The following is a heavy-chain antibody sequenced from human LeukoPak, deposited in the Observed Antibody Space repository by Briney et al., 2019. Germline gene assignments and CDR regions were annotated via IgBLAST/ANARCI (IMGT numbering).Heavy chain of an antibody. CDR3: ASSMGFWNAEFTSITD. CDR1: GFIFSAFG. CDR2: INSGGGVT. D-gene: IGHD1-1*01. J-gene: IGHJ4*02. V-gene: IGHV3-23*01. Sequence: PGGSLRLSCAASGFIFSAFGMTWVRQPPGKGLGGVSAINSGGGVTYYADSVKGRFTISRDNSENTLFLQMDSLRAEDTAVYFCASSMGFWNAEFTSITDWGQGTQVTVSS.